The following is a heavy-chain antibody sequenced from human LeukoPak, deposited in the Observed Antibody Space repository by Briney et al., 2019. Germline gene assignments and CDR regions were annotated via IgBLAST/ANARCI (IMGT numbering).Heavy chain of an antibody. CDR3: ARVSRIAAAGRSDY. J-gene: IGHJ4*02. CDR2: ISSSSSYI. D-gene: IGHD6-13*01. Sequence: GGSLRLSCTASGVIFNNAWMTWVRQTPGKGLEWVSSISSSSSYIYYADSVKGRFTISRGNAKNSLYLQMNSLRAEDTAVYYCARVSRIAAAGRSDYWGQGTLVTVSS. CDR1: GVIFNNAW. V-gene: IGHV3-21*01.